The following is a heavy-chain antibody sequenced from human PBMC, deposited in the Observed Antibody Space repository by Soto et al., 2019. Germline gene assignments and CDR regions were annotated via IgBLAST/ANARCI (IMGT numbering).Heavy chain of an antibody. CDR3: AGDHRGGTDAFDI. Sequence: QVQLVQSGAEVKKPGASVKVSCKASGYTFTSFGISWVRQAPGQGLEWMGWISAYNGNTNDAENLLGGVTMTTDTSTSSAYMELRSLRSDDTAVYYCAGDHRGGTDAFDIWGQGTMVTVSS. CDR1: GYTFTSFG. V-gene: IGHV1-18*01. CDR2: ISAYNGNT. J-gene: IGHJ3*02. D-gene: IGHD2-15*01.